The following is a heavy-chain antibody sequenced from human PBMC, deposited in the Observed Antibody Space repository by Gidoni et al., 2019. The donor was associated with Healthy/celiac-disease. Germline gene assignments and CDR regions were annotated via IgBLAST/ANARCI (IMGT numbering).Heavy chain of an antibody. D-gene: IGHD1-7*01. V-gene: IGHV4-34*01. CDR1: GGSLRGYY. Sequence: QVQLQQGGAGLLKPLETLPLTWSVYGGSLRGYYWSWIREPPGKGREWIGEIKHSGSTNDNPSLKSRVTISVDTSKNQFSLKLSSVTAADTAVYYCARGRRRLELLRSRVVFDYWGQGTLVTVSS. CDR2: IKHSGST. CDR3: ARGRRRLELLRSRVVFDY. J-gene: IGHJ4*02.